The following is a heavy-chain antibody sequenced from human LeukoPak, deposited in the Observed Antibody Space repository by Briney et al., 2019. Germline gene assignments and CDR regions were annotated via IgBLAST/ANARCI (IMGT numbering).Heavy chain of an antibody. CDR3: ASSNYYGSGSYYLWFDP. CDR2: IYYNGST. J-gene: IGHJ5*02. Sequence: PSETLSLTCAVYGGSFSGYSWTWIRQPPGKGLEWIGYIYYNGSTNYNPSLKSRVTISVDTSKNHFSLKLSSVTAADTAVYYCASSNYYGSGSYYLWFDPWGQGTLVTVSS. V-gene: IGHV4-59*08. D-gene: IGHD3-10*01. CDR1: GGSFSGYS.